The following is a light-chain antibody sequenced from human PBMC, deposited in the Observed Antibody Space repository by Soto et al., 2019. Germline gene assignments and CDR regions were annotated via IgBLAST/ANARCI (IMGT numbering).Light chain of an antibody. CDR1: SSNLGSNT. J-gene: IGLJ3*02. Sequence: QSVLTQPPSASGTPGQRVTISCSGRSSNLGSNTVNWYQQLPGTAPKLLIYSNNQRPSGVPDRFSGSKSGTSASLAISGLQSEDEADYYCAAWDDSLNGWVFGGGTK. CDR3: AAWDDSLNGWV. CDR2: SNN. V-gene: IGLV1-44*01.